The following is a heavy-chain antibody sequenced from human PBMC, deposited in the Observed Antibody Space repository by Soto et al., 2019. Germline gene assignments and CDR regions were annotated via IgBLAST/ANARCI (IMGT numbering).Heavy chain of an antibody. CDR1: GDTFNSYG. V-gene: IGHV1-69*01. CDR3: AEGPAYISGWYGNYYYYGLDV. Sequence: QVHLVQSGAEVRRPGSSVKVSCKASGDTFNSYGINWVRQAPGQGLEWMGGIIPVFGSTNYAPKFQGRVTFVADESTSTVNMEVTSLTSEDTAVYYCAEGPAYISGWYGNYYYYGLDVWGQGTTVTVSS. D-gene: IGHD6-19*01. CDR2: IIPVFGST. J-gene: IGHJ6*02.